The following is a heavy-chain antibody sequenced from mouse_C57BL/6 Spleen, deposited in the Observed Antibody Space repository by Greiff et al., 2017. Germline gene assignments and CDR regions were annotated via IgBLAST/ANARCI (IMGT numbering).Heavy chain of an antibody. CDR1: GFTFSDYY. CDR3: ARDFSLYYGSSPYAMDY. CDR2: INYDGSST. D-gene: IGHD1-1*01. J-gene: IGHJ4*01. Sequence: EVKVEESEGGLVQPGSSMKLSCTASGFTFSDYYMAWVRQVPEKGLEWVANINYDGSSTYYLDSLKSRFIISRDNAKNILYLQMSSLKSEYTATYYCARDFSLYYGSSPYAMDYWGQGTSVTVSS. V-gene: IGHV5-16*01.